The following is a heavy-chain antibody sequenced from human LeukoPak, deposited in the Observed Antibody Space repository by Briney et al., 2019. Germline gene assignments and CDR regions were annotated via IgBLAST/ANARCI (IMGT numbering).Heavy chain of an antibody. CDR2: IITIFGTA. V-gene: IGHV1-69*06. J-gene: IGHJ4*02. Sequence: SVKLSCTASGGTFSSYAISWVRQAPGQGLEWVGGIITIFGTANYAQNFQGRVTITADKSTSTAYMGLSNLRSEDTCAYYCARDSGRGYSYGYSHDYWGQGTLVTVSS. CDR1: GGTFSSYA. CDR3: ARDSGRGYSYGYSHDY. D-gene: IGHD5-18*01.